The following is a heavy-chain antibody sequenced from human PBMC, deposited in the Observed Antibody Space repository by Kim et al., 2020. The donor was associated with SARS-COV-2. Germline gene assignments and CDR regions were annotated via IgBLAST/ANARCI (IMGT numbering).Heavy chain of an antibody. Sequence: SETLSLTCSVYGASFRNYYSSWFRQPPGKGLEWIGEIHPSGSTSYNPSLQSRVTISIDSSKDDLSLKLTSVTAADTAVYFCAWGQDRAKPAYWGQGALAT. V-gene: IGHV4-34*01. D-gene: IGHD5-18*01. CDR1: GASFRNYY. CDR3: AWGQDRAKPAY. J-gene: IGHJ4*02. CDR2: IHPSGST.